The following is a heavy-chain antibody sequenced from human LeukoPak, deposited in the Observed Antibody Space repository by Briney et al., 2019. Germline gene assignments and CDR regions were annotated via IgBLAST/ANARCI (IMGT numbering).Heavy chain of an antibody. Sequence: GESLKIPCKGSGFSFSIYWIGWVRQVPGKGLEWMGSIYPGDSDTRYSPSFQGQVTISADKSISTAYLQWSSLKASDTAFYYCARRVGSLESAYYFDYWGQGTLVTVSS. CDR1: GFSFSIYW. V-gene: IGHV5-51*01. CDR2: IYPGDSDT. CDR3: ARRVGSLESAYYFDY. D-gene: IGHD1-26*01. J-gene: IGHJ4*02.